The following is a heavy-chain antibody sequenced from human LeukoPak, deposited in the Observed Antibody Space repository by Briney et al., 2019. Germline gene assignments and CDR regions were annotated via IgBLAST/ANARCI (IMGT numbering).Heavy chain of an antibody. CDR3: AKSTSPLYYYYGMDV. J-gene: IGHJ6*02. Sequence: GGSLRLSCAASGFTFSNYAMSWVRQAPGKGLEWVSTISGSGGSTYYADSVKGRFTISRDNSENTLYLQLNSLRAEDTAVYYCAKSTSPLYYYYGMDVWGQGTTVTVSS. CDR2: ISGSGGST. D-gene: IGHD2-2*01. V-gene: IGHV3-23*01. CDR1: GFTFSNYA.